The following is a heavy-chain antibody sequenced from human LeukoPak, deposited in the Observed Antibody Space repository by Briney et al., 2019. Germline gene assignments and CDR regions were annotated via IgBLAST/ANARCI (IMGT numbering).Heavy chain of an antibody. J-gene: IGHJ4*02. CDR1: GFTFSSYW. V-gene: IGHV3-7*01. D-gene: IGHD6-6*01. CDR3: ARIGYSSSTFDY. CDR2: IKQDGSQK. Sequence: GGSLRLSCAASGFTFSSYWMSWVRQAPWKGLEWVANIKQDGSQKYYVDSLKGRFTVSRDNAKNSLYLQMNSLRAEDTAVYYCARIGYSSSTFDYWGQGTLVTVSS.